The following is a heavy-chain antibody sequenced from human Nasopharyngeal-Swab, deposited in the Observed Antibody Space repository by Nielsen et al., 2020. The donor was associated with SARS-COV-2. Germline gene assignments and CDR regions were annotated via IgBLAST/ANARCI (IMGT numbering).Heavy chain of an antibody. J-gene: IGHJ4*02. CDR1: GYSFTNYW. V-gene: IGHV5-51*01. D-gene: IGHD2-21*02. CDR2: IYPGDSSI. Sequence: KVSCKASGYSFTNYWIGWVRQMPGTGLEWMGLIYPGDSSIRYIPSFQGQVTISVDKSISTTYLQWSNLKASDAATYYCARRGDCNGNPCYSDYWGQGTLATVSS. CDR3: ARRGDCNGNPCYSDY.